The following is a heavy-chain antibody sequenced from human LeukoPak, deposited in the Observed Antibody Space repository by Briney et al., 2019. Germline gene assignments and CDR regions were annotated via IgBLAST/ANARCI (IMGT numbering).Heavy chain of an antibody. V-gene: IGHV1-69*05. CDR2: IIPIFGTA. CDR1: GGTFSGYA. CDR3: ASIVGATDYYMDV. D-gene: IGHD1-26*01. J-gene: IGHJ6*03. Sequence: EASVKVSCKASGGTFSGYAISWVRQAPGQGLEWMGGIIPIFGTANYAQKFQGRVTITTDESTSTAYMELSSLRSEDTAVYYCASIVGATDYYMDVWGKGTTVTVSS.